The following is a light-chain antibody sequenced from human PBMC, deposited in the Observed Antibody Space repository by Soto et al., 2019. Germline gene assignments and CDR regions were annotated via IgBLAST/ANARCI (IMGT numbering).Light chain of an antibody. CDR1: QSVSSY. CDR3: QQYNNWPAIT. CDR2: GAS. V-gene: IGKV3D-15*01. J-gene: IGKJ5*01. Sequence: EIVLTQSPGTLSLSPGERVTLSCRASQSVSSYLAWYQQKPGQAPRLLIYGASTRATGIPATFSGSGSGTQFTLTISSLQSEDFAVYYCQQYNNWPAITFGQGTRLEIK.